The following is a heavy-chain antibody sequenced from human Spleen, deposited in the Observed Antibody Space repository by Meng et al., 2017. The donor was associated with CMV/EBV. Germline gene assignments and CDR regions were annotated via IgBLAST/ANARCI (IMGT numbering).Heavy chain of an antibody. V-gene: IGHV2-5*02. D-gene: IGHD2-15*01. J-gene: IGHJ4*02. CDR2: IYWDDDQ. Sequence: FSLSTSGMGVGWIRQPPGKALEWLALIYWDDDQRYSPSLKSRLTITKDTSKNQVVLTMTNMDPVDTATYYGAHRDYCSGGTCTFDYWGQGTLVTVSS. CDR1: FSLSTSGMG. CDR3: AHRDYCSGGTCTFDY.